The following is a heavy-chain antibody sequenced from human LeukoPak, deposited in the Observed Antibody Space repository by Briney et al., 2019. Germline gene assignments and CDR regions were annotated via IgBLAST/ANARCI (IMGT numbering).Heavy chain of an antibody. V-gene: IGHV6-1*01. CDR2: TYYRSKWYN. CDR3: ATGPYCSGGSCYGFDY. CDR1: GDSVSSNSAA. J-gene: IGHJ4*02. D-gene: IGHD2-15*01. Sequence: SQTLSLTCAISGDSVSSNSAAWNWIRQSPSRGLEWLGRTYYRSKWYNDYAVSVKSRITINPDTSKNQFSLKLSSVTAADTAVYYCATGPYCSGGSCYGFDYWGQGTLVTVSS.